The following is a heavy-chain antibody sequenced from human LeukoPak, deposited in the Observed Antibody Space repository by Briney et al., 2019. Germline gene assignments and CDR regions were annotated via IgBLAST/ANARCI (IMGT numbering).Heavy chain of an antibody. V-gene: IGHV3-30*18. CDR3: AKDLGIVVVVAATGGFDY. Sequence: PGGSLRLSCAASGFTFSSYGMHWVRQAPGKGLEWVAVISYDGSNKYYADSVKGRFTISRDNSKNTLYLQMNSLRAEDTAVYYCAKDLGIVVVVAATGGFDYWGQGTLVTVSS. CDR1: GFTFSSYG. J-gene: IGHJ4*02. CDR2: ISYDGSNK. D-gene: IGHD2-15*01.